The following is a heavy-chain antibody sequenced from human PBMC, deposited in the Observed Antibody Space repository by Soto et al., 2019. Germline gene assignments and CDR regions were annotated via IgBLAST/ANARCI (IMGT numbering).Heavy chain of an antibody. J-gene: IGHJ4*02. D-gene: IGHD1-1*01. CDR1: GYGFTTYG. V-gene: IGHV1-18*01. CDR2: ISAHNGNT. Sequence: QVHLVQSGAEVKKPGASVKVSCKGSGYGFTTYGITWVRQAPGQGLEWMAWISAHNGNTNYAQKLQGRVTVTRDTSTRTAYMELRSLRSDDTAVYYCARGRYGDYWGQGALVTLSS. CDR3: ARGRYGDY.